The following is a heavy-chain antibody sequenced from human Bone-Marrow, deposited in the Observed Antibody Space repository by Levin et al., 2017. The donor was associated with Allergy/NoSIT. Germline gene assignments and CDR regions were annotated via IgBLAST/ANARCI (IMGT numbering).Heavy chain of an antibody. J-gene: IGHJ4*02. Sequence: ETLSLTCAASGFTFSNAWMSWVRQAPGKGLEWVGRIKSKTDGGTTDYAAPVKGRFTISRDDSKNTLYLQMNSLKTEDTAVYYCTTVFLVATAEGDYWGQGTLVTVSS. CDR1: GFTFSNAW. V-gene: IGHV3-15*01. D-gene: IGHD5-12*01. CDR2: IKSKTDGGTT. CDR3: TTVFLVATAEGDY.